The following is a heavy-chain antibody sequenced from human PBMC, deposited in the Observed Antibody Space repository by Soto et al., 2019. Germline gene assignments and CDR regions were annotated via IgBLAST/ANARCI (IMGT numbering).Heavy chain of an antibody. D-gene: IGHD4-17*01. CDR3: ARSVTVTTVRRGLGMDV. CDR1: GGSISSGDYY. Sequence: SETLSLTCTVSGGSISSGDYYWSWIRQPPGKGLEWIGYIYYSGSTYYNPSLKSRVTISVDTSKNQFSLKLSSVTAADTAVYYCARSVTVTTVRRGLGMDVWGQGTTVTVSS. V-gene: IGHV4-30-4*01. CDR2: IYYSGST. J-gene: IGHJ6*02.